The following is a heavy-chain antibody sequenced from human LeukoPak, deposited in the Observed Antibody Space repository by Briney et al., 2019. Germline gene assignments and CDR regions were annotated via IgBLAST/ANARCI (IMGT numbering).Heavy chain of an antibody. V-gene: IGHV4-59*08. CDR2: IYYSGST. CDR3: AGGRGSFDY. D-gene: IGHD1-26*01. Sequence: SETLSLTCAVYGWSFSRYYLSCIRQPPGKGLEWIGYIYYSGSTNYTPSLKSRVTKSVDTSKNQFSLKLRSVDDAATAVYYCAGGRGSFDYWGQGTLVTVSS. CDR1: GWSFSRYY. J-gene: IGHJ4*02.